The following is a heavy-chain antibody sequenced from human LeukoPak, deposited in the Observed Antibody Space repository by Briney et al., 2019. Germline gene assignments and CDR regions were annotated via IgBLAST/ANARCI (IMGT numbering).Heavy chain of an antibody. D-gene: IGHD4-17*01. J-gene: IGHJ4*02. Sequence: ASVKVSCKASGYTFTGYYMHWVRQAPGQGLEWMGWINPNSGGTNYAQKFQGRVTITADKSTSTAYMELSSLRSEDTAVYYCASLVRTVTTVGYWGQGTLVTVSS. V-gene: IGHV1-2*02. CDR1: GYTFTGYY. CDR3: ASLVRTVTTVGY. CDR2: INPNSGGT.